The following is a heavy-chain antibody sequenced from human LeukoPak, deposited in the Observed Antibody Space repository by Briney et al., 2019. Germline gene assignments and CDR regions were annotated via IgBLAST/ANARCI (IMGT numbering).Heavy chain of an antibody. CDR1: GFTFSSYA. D-gene: IGHD3-16*01. CDR2: ISGSGGST. CDR3: ARGRGGGNFDY. V-gene: IGHV3-23*01. Sequence: GGSLRLSCAASGFTFSSYAMSWVRQAPGKGLEWVSAISGSGGSTYYADSVKGRFTISRDNAKNSLYLQMNSLRAEDTAVYYCARGRGGGNFDYWGQGTLVTVSS. J-gene: IGHJ4*02.